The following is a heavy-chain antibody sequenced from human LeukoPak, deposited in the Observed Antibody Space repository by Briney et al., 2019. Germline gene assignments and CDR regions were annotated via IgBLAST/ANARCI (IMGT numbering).Heavy chain of an antibody. D-gene: IGHD3/OR15-3a*01. J-gene: IGHJ3*02. V-gene: IGHV3-21*01. Sequence: GGSLRLSCEASGFTFSTYTMNWVRQAPGKGLEWVSFISAGSSHIYYADSVRGRFTISRDNAKNSLYLQMNSLRAEDTAVYYCAGYFARTGYYAEGFDIWGQGTMVTVS. CDR1: GFTFSTYT. CDR2: ISAGSSHI. CDR3: AGYFARTGYYAEGFDI.